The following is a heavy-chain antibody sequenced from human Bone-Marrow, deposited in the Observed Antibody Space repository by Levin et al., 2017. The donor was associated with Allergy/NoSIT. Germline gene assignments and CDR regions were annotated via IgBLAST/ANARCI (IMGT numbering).Heavy chain of an antibody. CDR3: ATSGQDMVIAFSLDY. Sequence: PAGGSLRLSCAASGFTFSNYAMHWVRQAPGKGLEWVTVLSYDGSTDFYADSVKGRFTISRDTSKNTLYLRMNSLRPEDTAVYYCATSGQDMVIAFSLDYWGQGTLVTVSS. J-gene: IGHJ4*02. D-gene: IGHD2-15*01. V-gene: IGHV3-30-3*01. CDR2: LSYDGSTD. CDR1: GFTFSNYA.